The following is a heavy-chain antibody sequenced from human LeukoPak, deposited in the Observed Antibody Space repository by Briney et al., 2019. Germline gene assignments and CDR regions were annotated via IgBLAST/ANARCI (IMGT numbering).Heavy chain of an antibody. CDR1: GYRFTKSW. CDR2: ICPDDSRA. Sequence: GESLKISCKGSGYRFTKSWIGWVRQMPGKGLEWLGIICPDDSRARYSPSFQGQVTISVDKSITTAYLQWTSLKASDTAMYYCARPSYGASDYWGQGTLVTVSS. J-gene: IGHJ4*02. V-gene: IGHV5-51*01. CDR3: ARPSYGASDY. D-gene: IGHD4-17*01.